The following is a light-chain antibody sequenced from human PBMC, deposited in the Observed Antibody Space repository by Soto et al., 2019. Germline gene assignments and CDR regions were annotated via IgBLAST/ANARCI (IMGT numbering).Light chain of an antibody. V-gene: IGKV1-9*01. CDR1: QGISSY. Sequence: QLTQSPSSLSASVGDRVTITCRASQGISSYFAWYQQKPGKAPKLLIYDASTLKGGVPSRFSGSGSGTEFSLTISSLQPDDFATYYCQQHKSYPLTFGGGTKVDIK. J-gene: IGKJ4*01. CDR3: QQHKSYPLT. CDR2: DAS.